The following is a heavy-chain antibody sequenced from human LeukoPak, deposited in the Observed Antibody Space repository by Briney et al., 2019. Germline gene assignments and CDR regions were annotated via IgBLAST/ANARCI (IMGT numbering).Heavy chain of an antibody. Sequence: GGSLRLSCAASGLTFSSYAMSWVRQAPGKGPEWVSAISASGGSTFYADSVKGRFTVSRDNSMNTLYLQMSSLRAEDTAVYYCARDFKYSSGWGTFDYWGQGTLVTVSS. CDR1: GLTFSSYA. J-gene: IGHJ4*02. CDR2: ISASGGST. V-gene: IGHV3-23*01. D-gene: IGHD6-19*01. CDR3: ARDFKYSSGWGTFDY.